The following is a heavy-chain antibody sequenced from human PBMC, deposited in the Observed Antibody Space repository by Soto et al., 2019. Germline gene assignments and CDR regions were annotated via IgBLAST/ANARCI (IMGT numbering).Heavy chain of an antibody. J-gene: IGHJ6*02. CDR2: ISSSSSTI. CDR1: GFTFSSYS. Sequence: EVQLVESGGGLVQPGGSLRLSCAASGFTFSSYSMNWVRQAPGKGLEWVSYISSSSSTIYYADSVKGRFTISRDNAKNSLYLQIVSLGDEDTAVYYCARGEYSYGFGSDYYYGMDVWGQGTTVTVSS. V-gene: IGHV3-48*02. CDR3: ARGEYSYGFGSDYYYGMDV. D-gene: IGHD5-18*01.